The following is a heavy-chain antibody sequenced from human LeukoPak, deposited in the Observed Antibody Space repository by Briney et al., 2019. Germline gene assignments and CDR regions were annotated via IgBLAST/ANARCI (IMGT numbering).Heavy chain of an antibody. J-gene: IGHJ4*02. V-gene: IGHV4-59*01. CDR1: GGSISSYY. Sequence: SETLSLTCTVSGGSISSYYWSWIRQPPGKGLEWIGYIYCSGSTNYNPSLKSRVTISVDTSKNQFSLKLSSVTAADTAVYYCAGVLTGGRVAHFDYWGQGTLVTVSS. D-gene: IGHD1-14*01. CDR3: AGVLTGGRVAHFDY. CDR2: IYCSGST.